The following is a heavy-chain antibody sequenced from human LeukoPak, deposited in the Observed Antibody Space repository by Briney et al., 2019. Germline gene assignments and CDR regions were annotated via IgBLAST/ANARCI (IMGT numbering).Heavy chain of an antibody. Sequence: GASVKVSCKTSGYTFTGYYIHWVRQAPGQGLEWMGWIDPHSGGTNYAQKFQGRVTMTRDTSITTVYMELSRLRSDDTAVYYCARDRAAADFDYWGQGTLVTVSS. D-gene: IGHD6-13*01. CDR2: IDPHSGGT. J-gene: IGHJ4*02. V-gene: IGHV1-2*02. CDR3: ARDRAAADFDY. CDR1: GYTFTGYY.